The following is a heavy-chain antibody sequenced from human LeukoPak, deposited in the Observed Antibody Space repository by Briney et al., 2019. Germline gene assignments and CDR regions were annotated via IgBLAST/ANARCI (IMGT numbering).Heavy chain of an antibody. V-gene: IGHV3-66*02. J-gene: IGHJ5*02. CDR3: ARGGGKFDP. CDR2: MYTSGTT. CDR1: GFTVSSNY. Sequence: GGSLRLSCAASGFTVSSNYITWVRPAPGKGLEWVSVMYTSGTTYDSASVKGRLTISRDNFKNTLYLQMNSQRIEDTAVYYRARGGGKFDPWGQGTLVTVSS. D-gene: IGHD3-16*01.